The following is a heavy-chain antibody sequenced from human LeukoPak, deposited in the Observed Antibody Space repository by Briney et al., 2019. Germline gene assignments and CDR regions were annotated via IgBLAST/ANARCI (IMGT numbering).Heavy chain of an antibody. J-gene: IGHJ4*02. V-gene: IGHV4-30-4*01. Sequence: PSETLSLTCTVSGGSISSGDYYWSWIRQPPGKGLEWIGYIYYSGSTYYNPSLKSRVTISVDTSKNQFSLKLSSVTAADTAVYYCARDVWSGELPPSYFDYWGQGTLVTVSS. CDR2: IYYSGST. CDR1: GGSISSGDYY. D-gene: IGHD3-10*01. CDR3: ARDVWSGELPPSYFDY.